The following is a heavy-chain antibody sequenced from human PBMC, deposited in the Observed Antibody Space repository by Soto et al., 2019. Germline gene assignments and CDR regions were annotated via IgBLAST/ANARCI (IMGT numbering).Heavy chain of an antibody. CDR2: IYYSGST. Sequence: SETLSLTCSVSGDSISSRGCYWGWIRQPPGKGLEWIGSIYYSGSTSYNPSLKPRVTISEDTSKNQLSLKLGSVTAADTAVYYCARHALTASIDQLQPVDYWGQGTLVTVSS. D-gene: IGHD2-2*01. V-gene: IGHV4-39*01. J-gene: IGHJ4*02. CDR3: ARHALTASIDQLQPVDY. CDR1: GDSISSRGCY.